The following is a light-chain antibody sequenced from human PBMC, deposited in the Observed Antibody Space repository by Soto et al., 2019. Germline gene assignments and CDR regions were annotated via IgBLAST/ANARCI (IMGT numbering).Light chain of an antibody. CDR3: QQFYNTPPYT. J-gene: IGKJ2*01. V-gene: IGKV4-1*01. CDR1: QSVLYSSNNKNY. Sequence: TVMTQSPDSLAVSLGERATINCKSSQSVLYSSNNKNYLAWYQQKPGQPPKLLISWASTRESGVPDRFSGSGSGTDFTLTINSVQAEDVPDYYCQQFYNTPPYTFGHGTRLEIK. CDR2: WAS.